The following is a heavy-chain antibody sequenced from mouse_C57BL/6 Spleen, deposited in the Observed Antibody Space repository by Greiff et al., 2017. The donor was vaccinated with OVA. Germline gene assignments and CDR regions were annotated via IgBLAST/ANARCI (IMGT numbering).Heavy chain of an antibody. Sequence: QVQLQQSGAELVRPGASVTLSCKASGYTFTDYEMHWVKQTPVHGLEWIGAIDPETGGTAYNQKFKGKAILTADKSSSTAYMELRSLTSEDSAVYYCTRSHYGNYGYWYFDVWGTGTTVTVSS. CDR1: GYTFTDYE. J-gene: IGHJ1*03. CDR2: IDPETGGT. CDR3: TRSHYGNYGYWYFDV. V-gene: IGHV1-15*01. D-gene: IGHD2-1*01.